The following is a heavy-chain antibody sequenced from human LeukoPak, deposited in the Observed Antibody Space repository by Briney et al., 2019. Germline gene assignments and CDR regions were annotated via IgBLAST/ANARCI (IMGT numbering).Heavy chain of an antibody. CDR3: ARFTGVGIDY. V-gene: IGHV1-46*01. J-gene: IGHJ4*02. Sequence: ASVKVSCKASGYTLTSHYMHWVRQAAGQGLEWMGRINPSGGSASYAQKFQGRVTMTRDTSTSTVFMELSSLTFDDTAVYYCARFTGVGIDYWGQGTRVTASS. CDR1: GYTLTSHY. CDR2: INPSGGSA. D-gene: IGHD2-8*02.